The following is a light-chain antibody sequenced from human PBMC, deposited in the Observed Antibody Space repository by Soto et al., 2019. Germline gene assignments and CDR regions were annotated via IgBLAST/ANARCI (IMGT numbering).Light chain of an antibody. V-gene: IGKV1-6*01. CDR3: LQDYNYPWT. J-gene: IGKJ1*01. Sequence: IQLTQSPSSLSASVGDRVTITCQASQDISNYLNWYQQKPGKAPKLLIYAASSLQSGVPSRFSGSGSGTDFTLTISSLQPADFATYYCLQDYNYPWTFGQGTKVDIK. CDR2: AAS. CDR1: QDISNY.